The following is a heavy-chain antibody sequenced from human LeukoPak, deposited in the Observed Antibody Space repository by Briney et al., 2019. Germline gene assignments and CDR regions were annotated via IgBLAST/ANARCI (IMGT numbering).Heavy chain of an antibody. V-gene: IGHV5-51*01. Sequence: GESLKISCKGSGYSFTSYWIGWVRQMPGKGLEWMGIIYPGDSDTRYSPSFQGQVTISADKSISTAYLQWSSLKASDTAMYYCARPQGHSSSWSFDXXXQXTXXXVXS. CDR3: ARPQGHSSSWSFDX. J-gene: IGHJ4*02. D-gene: IGHD6-13*01. CDR1: GYSFTSYW. CDR2: IYPGDSDT.